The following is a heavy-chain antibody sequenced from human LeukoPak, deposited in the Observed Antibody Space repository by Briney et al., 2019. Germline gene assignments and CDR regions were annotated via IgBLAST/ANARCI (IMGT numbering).Heavy chain of an antibody. CDR3: AKDLLGSSWFYFAY. V-gene: IGHV3-23*01. Sequence: GGSLRLSCAASGFTFISYAMGWVRQAPGKGLELISAISGSGDSTYYADSVKGRFTISRDSSQNTVYLRMDSLRAEDTAIYYCAKDLLGSSWFYFAYWGQGTLLTVSS. CDR1: GFTFISYA. CDR2: ISGSGDST. D-gene: IGHD6-13*01. J-gene: IGHJ4*02.